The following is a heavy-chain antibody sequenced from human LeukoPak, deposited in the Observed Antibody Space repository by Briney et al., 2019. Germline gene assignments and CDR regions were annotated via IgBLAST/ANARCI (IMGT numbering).Heavy chain of an antibody. Sequence: ASVKVSCKASGYTFTSYDINWVRQATGQGLEWMGWMNPNSGNTGYAQKFQGRVTITRNTSISTAYMELSSLRSEDTAVYYCARLRFHSGSYYIDYWGQGTLVTVSS. D-gene: IGHD3-10*01. CDR1: GYTFTSYD. CDR2: MNPNSGNT. CDR3: ARLRFHSGSYYIDY. J-gene: IGHJ4*02. V-gene: IGHV1-8*03.